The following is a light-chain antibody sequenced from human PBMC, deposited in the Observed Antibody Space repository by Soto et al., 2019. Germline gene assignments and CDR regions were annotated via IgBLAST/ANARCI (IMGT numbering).Light chain of an antibody. CDR2: SNN. CDR1: TSNIGSNA. CDR3: AAWDDSLNRPV. J-gene: IGLJ2*01. Sequence: QSVLTQPPSESGTPGQWVFISCSGTTSNIGSNAVNWYRHLPGTAPKLLIFSNNQRPSGVPDRFSGSKSGTSASLAISGLQSEDEADYYCAAWDDSLNRPVLGGGTKLTVL. V-gene: IGLV1-44*01.